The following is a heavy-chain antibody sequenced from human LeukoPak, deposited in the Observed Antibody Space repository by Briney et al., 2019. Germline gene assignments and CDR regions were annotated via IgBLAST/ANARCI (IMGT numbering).Heavy chain of an antibody. V-gene: IGHV3-20*04. CDR1: GFTFDDYG. Sequence: GGSLRLSCAASGFTFDDYGMSWVRQAPGKGLEWVSGINWNGGSTGYADSVKGRFTISRDNSKNTLYLQMNSLRADDTAVYYCAKDQAGYNFWSDSWGQGTLVTVSS. CDR2: INWNGGST. CDR3: AKDQAGYNFWSDS. J-gene: IGHJ4*02. D-gene: IGHD3-3*01.